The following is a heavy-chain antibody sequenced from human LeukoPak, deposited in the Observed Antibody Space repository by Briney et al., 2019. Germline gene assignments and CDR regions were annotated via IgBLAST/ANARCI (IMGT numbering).Heavy chain of an antibody. J-gene: IGHJ4*02. CDR1: GFTFSSYG. Sequence: GGSLRLSCAASGFTFSSYGMHWVRHAPGKGLEWVAVISYDGSNKYYADSVKGRFTISRDNSKNTLYLQMNSLRAEDTAVYYCAKDPGDYGDYFDYWGQGTLVTVSS. V-gene: IGHV3-30*18. D-gene: IGHD4-17*01. CDR3: AKDPGDYGDYFDY. CDR2: ISYDGSNK.